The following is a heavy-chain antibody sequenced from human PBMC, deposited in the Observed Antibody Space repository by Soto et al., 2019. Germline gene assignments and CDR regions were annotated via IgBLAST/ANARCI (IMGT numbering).Heavy chain of an antibody. J-gene: IGHJ3*02. CDR3: ASQEMATKKLDVFEI. CDR1: GYSFTSYW. CDR2: IYPGDSDT. D-gene: IGHD1-1*01. V-gene: IGHV5-51*01. Sequence: GESLKISCKGSGYSFTSYWIGWVRQMPGKGLEWMGIIYPGDSDTRYSPSFQGQVTISADKSISTAYLQWSSLKASDTAMYYCASQEMATKKLDVFEIWAQGTMVIVSS.